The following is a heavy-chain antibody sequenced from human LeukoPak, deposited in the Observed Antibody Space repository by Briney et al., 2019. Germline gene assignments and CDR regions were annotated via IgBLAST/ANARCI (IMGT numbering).Heavy chain of an antibody. D-gene: IGHD6-13*01. J-gene: IGHJ6*03. CDR2: INTHGSST. V-gene: IGHV3-74*01. Sequence: GGSLRLSCAASGFAFSNYWLHWVRQAAGKGVVWVARINTHGSSTNYADSVKGRFTISRDNAKNTLYLQMTSLSAEDTAVYYALAGYYYYYMDVWGKGTTVTVSS. CDR1: GFAFSNYW. CDR3: LAGYYYYYMDV.